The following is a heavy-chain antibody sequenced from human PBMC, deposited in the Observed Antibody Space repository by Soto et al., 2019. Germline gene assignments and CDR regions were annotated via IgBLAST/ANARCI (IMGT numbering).Heavy chain of an antibody. J-gene: IGHJ4*02. CDR1: GYTFSNYG. CDR2: INAGNGST. CDR3: ARSIVVVTALDY. D-gene: IGHD2-21*02. V-gene: IGHV1-3*01. Sequence: GASVKVSCKASGYTFSNYGIHWVRQAPGQRLEWMGLINAGNGSTKYSQKFQGRVTLTRDTSASTAYMELSSLRSEDTAVYYCARSIVVVTALDYWGQGTLVTVSS.